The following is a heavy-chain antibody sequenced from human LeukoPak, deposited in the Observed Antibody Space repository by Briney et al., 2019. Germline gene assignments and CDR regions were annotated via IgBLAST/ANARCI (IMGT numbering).Heavy chain of an antibody. D-gene: IGHD5-18*01. J-gene: IGHJ4*02. Sequence: GRSLRLSCAASGFTFSSYAMHWVRQAPGKGLEWVANIRQDGSEKNYVDSVKGRFTISRDNAKTSLYLQMNSLRAEDTAVYYCARSLWPEDYWGQGTLVTVSS. CDR3: ARSLWPEDY. CDR1: GFTFSSYA. CDR2: IRQDGSEK. V-gene: IGHV3-7*01.